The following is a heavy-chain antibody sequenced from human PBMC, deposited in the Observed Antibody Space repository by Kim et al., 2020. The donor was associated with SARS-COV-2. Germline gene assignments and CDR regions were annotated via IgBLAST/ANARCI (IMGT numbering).Heavy chain of an antibody. CDR3: ARFQVSITMVRRDV. V-gene: IGHV4-39*01. D-gene: IGHD3-10*01. CDR2: IYYSGST. Sequence: SETLSLTCTVSGGSISSSSYYWGWIRQPPGKGLEWIGSIYYSGSTYYNPSLKSRVTISVDTSKNQFSLKLSSVTAADTAVYYCARFQVSITMVRRDVWGQGTTVTVSS. CDR1: GGSISSSSYY. J-gene: IGHJ6*02.